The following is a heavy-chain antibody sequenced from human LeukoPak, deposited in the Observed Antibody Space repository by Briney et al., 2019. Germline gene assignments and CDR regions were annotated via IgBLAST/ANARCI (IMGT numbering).Heavy chain of an antibody. CDR3: ARPLLYSGYYLYYFDY. D-gene: IGHD3-22*01. V-gene: IGHV3-66*04. J-gene: IGHJ4*02. CDR1: GFTVSANY. CDR2: IYSVGST. Sequence: GGSLRLSCAASGFTVSANYMSWVRQAPGKGLEWVSVIYSVGSTYYADSVKGRFTISRDNSKNALYLQMNSLRAEDTAVYYCARPLLYSGYYLYYFDYWGQGTLVTVSS.